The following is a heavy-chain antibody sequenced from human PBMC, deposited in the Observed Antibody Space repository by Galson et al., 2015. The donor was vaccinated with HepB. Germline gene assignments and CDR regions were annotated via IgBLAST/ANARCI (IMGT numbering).Heavy chain of an antibody. D-gene: IGHD3-3*01. J-gene: IGHJ6*03. V-gene: IGHV3-30-3*01. Sequence: SLRLSCAASGFTFSSYAMHWVRQAPGKGLEWVAVISYDGSNKYYADSVKGRFTISRDNSKNTLYLQMNSLRAEDTAVYYCARGQRVETRFYQTPDYYYYYMDVWGKGTTVTVSS. CDR2: ISYDGSNK. CDR3: ARGQRVETRFYQTPDYYYYYMDV. CDR1: GFTFSSYA.